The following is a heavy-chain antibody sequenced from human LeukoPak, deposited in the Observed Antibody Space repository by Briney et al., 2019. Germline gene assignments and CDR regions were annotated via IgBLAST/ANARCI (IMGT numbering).Heavy chain of an antibody. D-gene: IGHD3-10*01. CDR2: ISWNSGSI. Sequence: GGSLRLSCAASGFTFDDYAMHWVRQAPGKGLEWVSGISWNSGSIGYADSVKGRFTISRDNAKNSLYLQMNSLRSEDTAVYYCARNDYGSGSYYLLWGQGTLVTVSS. CDR1: GFTFDDYA. J-gene: IGHJ4*02. V-gene: IGHV3-9*01. CDR3: ARNDYGSGSYYLL.